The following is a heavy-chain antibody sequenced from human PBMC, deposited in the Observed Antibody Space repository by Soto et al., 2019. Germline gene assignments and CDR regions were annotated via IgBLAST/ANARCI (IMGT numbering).Heavy chain of an antibody. CDR3: AKDIETYYGGNPGALGY. V-gene: IGHV3-9*01. D-gene: IGHD4-17*01. Sequence: PGGSLRLSCAASGFTFYDYAMHWVRQAPGKGLEWVSGISWNSGSIGYADSVKGRFTISRDNAKNSLYLQMNSLRAEDTALYYCAKDIETYYGGNPGALGYWGQGTLVTVSS. CDR2: ISWNSGSI. J-gene: IGHJ4*02. CDR1: GFTFYDYA.